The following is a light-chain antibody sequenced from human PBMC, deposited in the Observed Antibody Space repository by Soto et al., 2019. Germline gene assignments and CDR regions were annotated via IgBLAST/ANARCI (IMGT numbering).Light chain of an antibody. CDR3: QHFVNSLTWT. J-gene: IGKJ1*01. Sequence: EILLAQYPGTPSLWARVKATLASVSLQSVPRSYLAWYQQKPGQAPRLLIYGTSSRATGIPDRFSGSGSGTDFTLTISRLEPEDFAVYYCQHFVNSLTWTFGQGTKVDI. CDR1: QSVPRSY. V-gene: IGKV3-20*01. CDR2: GTS.